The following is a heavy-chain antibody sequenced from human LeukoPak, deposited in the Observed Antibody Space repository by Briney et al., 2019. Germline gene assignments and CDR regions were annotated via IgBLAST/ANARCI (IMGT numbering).Heavy chain of an antibody. Sequence: GRSLRLSCAASGFTFSSYAMSWVRQAPGKGLEWVSAISGSGGSTYYADSVKGRFTISRDNSKNTLYLQMNSLRAEDTAVYYCAKDLGRYCSSTSCLRPFDYWGQGTLVTVSS. CDR1: GFTFSSYA. CDR3: AKDLGRYCSSTSCLRPFDY. D-gene: IGHD2-2*01. V-gene: IGHV3-23*01. J-gene: IGHJ4*02. CDR2: ISGSGGST.